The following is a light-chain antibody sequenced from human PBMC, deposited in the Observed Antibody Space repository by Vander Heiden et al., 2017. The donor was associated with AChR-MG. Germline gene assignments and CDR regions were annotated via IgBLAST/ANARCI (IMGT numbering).Light chain of an antibody. Sequence: QSVLTQPPPVPGAPGPMVTISRTGGSPNTGAGYGVHCSQQLPETATKLLIYANNQRPSGVPDRFSGSESDTSAALAITGLQADDEADYYCQSFDSSLSGWVFGGGTKLTVL. CDR1: SPNTGAGYG. J-gene: IGLJ3*02. CDR2: ANN. CDR3: QSFDSSLSGWV. V-gene: IGLV1-40*01.